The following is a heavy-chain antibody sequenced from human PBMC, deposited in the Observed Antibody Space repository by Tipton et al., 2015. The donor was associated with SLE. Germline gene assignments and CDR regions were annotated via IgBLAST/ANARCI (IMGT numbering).Heavy chain of an antibody. CDR3: ARRLSSGRYFDY. D-gene: IGHD3-22*01. V-gene: IGHV4-59*08. CDR1: GGSISSYY. CDR2: IYYSGST. Sequence: TLSLTCTVSGGSISSYYWSWIRQPPGKGLEWIGYIYYSGSTNYNPSLKSRVTISVDTSKNQFSLKLSSVAAADTAVCYCARRLSSGRYFDYWGQGTLVTVSS. J-gene: IGHJ4*02.